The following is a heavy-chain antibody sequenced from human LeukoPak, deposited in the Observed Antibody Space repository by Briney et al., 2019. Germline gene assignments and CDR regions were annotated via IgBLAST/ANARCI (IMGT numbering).Heavy chain of an antibody. V-gene: IGHV6-1*01. CDR3: ARGVNSTFDI. CDR2: AYSRSKGNK. CDR1: GDSVSSNSVA. J-gene: IGHJ3*02. D-gene: IGHD3-10*01. Sequence: SQTLSLSRAISGDSVSSNSVAWNWIRQSPSRGLEWLGRAYSRSKGNKDYAISVKSRITINTDTSRNQFSLQLNSVTPEDTAVYFCARGVNSTFDIWGQGTMATVSS.